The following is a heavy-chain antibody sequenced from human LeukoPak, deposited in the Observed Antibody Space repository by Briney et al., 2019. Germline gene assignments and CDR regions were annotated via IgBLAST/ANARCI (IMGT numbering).Heavy chain of an antibody. CDR3: ARDQEGFDY. J-gene: IGHJ4*02. V-gene: IGHV1-46*01. Sequence: SVKVSCKASGYTFTSNYIHWVRQAPGQGLEWMGMIYPRDGSTSYAQKFQGRVTVTRDTSTSTVHMELSGLRSEDTAVYYCARDQEGFDYWGQGTLVTVSS. CDR1: GYTFTSNY. CDR2: IYPRDGST.